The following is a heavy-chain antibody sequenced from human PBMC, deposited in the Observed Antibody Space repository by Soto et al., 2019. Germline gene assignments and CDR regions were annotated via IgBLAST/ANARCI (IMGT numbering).Heavy chain of an antibody. J-gene: IGHJ6*02. V-gene: IGHV5-51*01. CDR2: IYPGDSET. Sequence: PGQSLKISCKGSGDSFTNYWIGRVRQKSGKGLEWMGIIYPGDSETRYSPSFQGQVTISADKSITTAYLQWSSLKASDTAMYYCARHMEAAAGEFYYYYGMDVWGQGTTVTVSS. CDR1: GDSFTNYW. D-gene: IGHD6-13*01. CDR3: ARHMEAAAGEFYYYYGMDV.